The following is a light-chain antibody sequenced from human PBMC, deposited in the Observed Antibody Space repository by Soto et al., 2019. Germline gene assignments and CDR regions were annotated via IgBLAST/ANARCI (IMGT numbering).Light chain of an antibody. CDR3: QQYGSSPWT. J-gene: IGKJ1*01. V-gene: IGKV3-20*01. CDR2: ATS. CDR1: QSVSSSS. Sequence: EIVLTQSPGTLSLSPGERATLSCRASQSVSSSSLAWYQQKPGQAPRLLIYATSSRAAGITDRFSGSGSGTDFTLTISRLEPEDFAVYYCQQYGSSPWTFGQGTKVEIK.